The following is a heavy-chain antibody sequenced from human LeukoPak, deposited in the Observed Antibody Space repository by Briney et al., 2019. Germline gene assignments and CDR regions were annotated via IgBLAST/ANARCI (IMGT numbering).Heavy chain of an antibody. CDR3: ARDQGPYYYDSSGSGFGP. D-gene: IGHD3-22*01. CDR1: GYTFANYY. V-gene: IGHV1-46*01. J-gene: IGHJ5*02. CDR2: INPSGGRT. Sequence: GASVKVSCKASGYTFANYYMHWVRQAPGQGLEWMGMINPSGGRTTYAQKFQGRVTMTRDTSTSTAYMELRSLRSDDTAVYYCARDQGPYYYDSSGSGFGPWGQGTLVTVSS.